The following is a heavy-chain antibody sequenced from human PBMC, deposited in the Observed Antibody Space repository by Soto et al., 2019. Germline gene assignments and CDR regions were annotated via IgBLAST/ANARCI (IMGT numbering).Heavy chain of an antibody. CDR2: TYYRSKWYN. V-gene: IGHV6-1*01. CDR1: GDSVSSNSAA. D-gene: IGHD3-10*01. J-gene: IGHJ6*03. CDR3: ARELWFGELSDYYSYMAV. Sequence: SQTLSLTCAISGDSVSSNSAAWNWIRQSPSRGLEWLGRTYYRSKWYNDYAVSVKSRITINPDTSKNQFSLQLNSVTPEDTAVYYCARELWFGELSDYYSYMAVGGKGTTVTVP.